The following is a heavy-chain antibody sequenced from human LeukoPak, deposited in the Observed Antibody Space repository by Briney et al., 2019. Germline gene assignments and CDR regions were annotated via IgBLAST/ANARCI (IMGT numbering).Heavy chain of an antibody. J-gene: IGHJ4*02. D-gene: IGHD5-12*01. Sequence: ASLKVSCKASGYTFTGYYMHWVRQAPGQGLEWMGWINPNSGGTNYAQKFQGRVTMTRDTSISTAYMELSRLRSDDTAVYYCARVVPGYDFPDYWGQGTLVTVSS. V-gene: IGHV1-2*02. CDR2: INPNSGGT. CDR3: ARVVPGYDFPDY. CDR1: GYTFTGYY.